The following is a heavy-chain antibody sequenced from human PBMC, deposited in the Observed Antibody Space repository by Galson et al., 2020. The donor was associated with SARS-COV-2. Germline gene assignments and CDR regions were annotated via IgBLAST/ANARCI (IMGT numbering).Heavy chain of an antibody. CDR3: VHKKPASTAFDM. CDR1: GFSLSSTGES. J-gene: IGHJ3*02. D-gene: IGHD2-2*01. CDR2: VYWDDDK. Sequence: SGPTLVKPTQTLTLTCTFSGFSLSSTGESVGWIRQPPGKALEWLALVYWDDDKPYRPSLKTRLTITKDTSKNQVVLRMTNMDPEDTATYYCVHKKPASTAFDMWGQGTLVTVSS. V-gene: IGHV2-5*02.